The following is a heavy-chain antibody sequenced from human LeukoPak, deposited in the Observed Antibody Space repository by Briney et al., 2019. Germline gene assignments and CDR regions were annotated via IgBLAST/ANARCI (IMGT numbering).Heavy chain of an antibody. CDR3: ARDQGTNVGLRGTFDI. CDR2: IYYSGST. Sequence: PSQTLSLTCTVSGGSISSGGYYWSWIRQHPGKGPEWIGYIYYSGSTYYNPSLKSRLTISVDKSKNQFSLKLSSVTAADTAVYFCARDQGTNVGLRGTFDIWGQGTMVTVSS. D-gene: IGHD3/OR15-3a*01. J-gene: IGHJ3*02. V-gene: IGHV4-31*03. CDR1: GGSISSGGYY.